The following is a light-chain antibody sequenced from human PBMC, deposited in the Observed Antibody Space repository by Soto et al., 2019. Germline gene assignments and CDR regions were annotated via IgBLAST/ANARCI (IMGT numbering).Light chain of an antibody. CDR3: QIYNDWLAPT. CDR1: QTINSD. Sequence: EVVMTQSPATLSVSPGEGATLSCRTSQTINSDLAWYQHKPGQAPRLLIYAASTRATGIPTRFSGSGSGTEFTLTISSLQSEDFAVYYCQIYNDWLAPTFGGGTKVDI. CDR2: AAS. J-gene: IGKJ4*01. V-gene: IGKV3-15*01.